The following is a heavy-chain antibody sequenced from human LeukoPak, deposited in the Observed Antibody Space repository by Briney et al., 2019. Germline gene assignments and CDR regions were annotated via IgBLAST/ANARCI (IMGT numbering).Heavy chain of an antibody. V-gene: IGHV1-24*01. CDR3: ATDRRSGGWFGGLSQR. CDR1: GYTLTELS. CDR2: FDPEDGET. J-gene: IGHJ4*02. D-gene: IGHD3-10*01. Sequence: ASVKVSCKVSGYTLTELSMHWMRQAPGKGLEWMGGFDPEDGETIYAQKFQGRVTMTEDTSTDTAYMELSSLRSEDTAVYYCATDRRSGGWFGGLSQRWGQGTLVTVSS.